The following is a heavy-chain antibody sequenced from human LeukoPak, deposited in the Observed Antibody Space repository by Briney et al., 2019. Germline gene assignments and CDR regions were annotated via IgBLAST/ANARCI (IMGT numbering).Heavy chain of an antibody. V-gene: IGHV3-7*01. Sequence: GGSLRLSCAASGFTFRSYWMSWVRQAPGKGLEWVANIKQDGSEKYYVDSVKGRFTISRDNAKNSLYLQMNSLRAEDTAVYYCARYHYDSSGYFSWGQGTLVTVSS. CDR1: GFTFRSYW. CDR2: IKQDGSEK. D-gene: IGHD3-22*01. J-gene: IGHJ5*02. CDR3: ARYHYDSSGYFS.